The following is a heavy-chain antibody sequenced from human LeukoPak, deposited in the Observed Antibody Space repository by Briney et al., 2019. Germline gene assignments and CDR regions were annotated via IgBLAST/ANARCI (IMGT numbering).Heavy chain of an antibody. CDR2: INPNTGGT. Sequence: GASVKVSCKAYGYTFTGYCLHWVRQAPGQGLEWMGSINPNTGGTDYAHKFQGRVTMTRDTSISTAYMEVNRLRSDDTAVYYCARPIDIAAADLWGQGTLVTVFS. V-gene: IGHV1-2*07. CDR1: GYTFTGYC. D-gene: IGHD6-13*01. CDR3: ARPIDIAAADL. J-gene: IGHJ4*02.